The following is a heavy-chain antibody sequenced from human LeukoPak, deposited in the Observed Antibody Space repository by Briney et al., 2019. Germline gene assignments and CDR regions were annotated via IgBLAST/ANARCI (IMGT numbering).Heavy chain of an antibody. Sequence: PGGSLRLSCAASGFTFSSYSMNWVRQAPGKGLEWVLSISSSSSYIYYADSVKGRFTISRDNAKNSLYLQMNSLRAEDTAVYYCARLAVAGTDFDYWGQGTLVTVSS. CDR1: GFTFSSYS. V-gene: IGHV3-21*01. J-gene: IGHJ4*02. D-gene: IGHD6-19*01. CDR2: ISSSSSYI. CDR3: ARLAVAGTDFDY.